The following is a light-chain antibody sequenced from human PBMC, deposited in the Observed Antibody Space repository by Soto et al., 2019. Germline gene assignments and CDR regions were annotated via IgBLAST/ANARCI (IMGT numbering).Light chain of an antibody. V-gene: IGKV1-5*03. J-gene: IGKJ1*01. CDR3: QQYGSSSPWT. CDR2: KAS. CDR1: QSISSW. Sequence: DIQMTQSPSTLSASVGDRVTITCRASQSISSWLAWYQQKPGKAPKLLIYKASSLETGVPSRFSGSRSGTELALIIISLQPDDFASYYCQQYGSSSPWTFGQGTKGEI.